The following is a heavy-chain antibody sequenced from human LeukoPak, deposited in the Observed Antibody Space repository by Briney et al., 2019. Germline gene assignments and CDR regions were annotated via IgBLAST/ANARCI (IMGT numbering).Heavy chain of an antibody. J-gene: IGHJ4*02. CDR3: ARVISGAAAGIDY. D-gene: IGHD6-13*01. CDR1: GDSISRGHY. Sequence: SETLSLTCAVSGDSISRGHYWGWIRQPPGKGLEWIGSIYHSGITYYNPSLKSRVTISVETSKNQFSLKPRSVTATDTAVYYCARVISGAAAGIDYWGQGTLVTVSS. V-gene: IGHV4-38-2*01. CDR2: IYHSGIT.